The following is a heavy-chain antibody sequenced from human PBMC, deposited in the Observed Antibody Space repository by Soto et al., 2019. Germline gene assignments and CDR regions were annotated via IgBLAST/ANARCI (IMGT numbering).Heavy chain of an antibody. Sequence: KPSETLSLTCAVSGDSISSGYYWAWIRQPQPPGKGLEWIGYIYYSGSTNYNPSLKSRVTISVDTSKNQFSLKLSSVTAADTAVYYCVRENQVGPITLWGQGTQVTVS. V-gene: IGHV4-61*01. CDR2: IYYSGST. CDR1: GDSISSGYY. J-gene: IGHJ4*02. D-gene: IGHD1-26*01. CDR3: VRENQVGPITL.